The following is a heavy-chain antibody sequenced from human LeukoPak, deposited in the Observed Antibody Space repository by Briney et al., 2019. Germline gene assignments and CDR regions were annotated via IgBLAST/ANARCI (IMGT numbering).Heavy chain of an antibody. CDR3: ARDPTIFGVVIVPDY. J-gene: IGHJ4*02. V-gene: IGHV3-7*01. D-gene: IGHD3-3*01. CDR1: GFTFSSYW. CDR2: IKQDGSEK. Sequence: GGSLRLSCAASGFTFSSYWMSWVRQAPGKGLGWVANIKQDGSEKYYVDSVKGRFTISRDNAKNSLYLQMNSLRAEDTAVYYCARDPTIFGVVIVPDYWGQGTLVTVSS.